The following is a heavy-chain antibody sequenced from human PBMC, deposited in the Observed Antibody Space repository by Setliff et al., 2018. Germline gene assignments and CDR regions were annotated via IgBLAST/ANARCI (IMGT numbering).Heavy chain of an antibody. CDR1: GGSIGSYY. CDR3: ARVRIVPYCMDV. Sequence: SETLSLTCAVSGGSIGSYYWTWIRQPAGRGLEWIGRIYTTGSTNFNPSLNSRVTMSLDKSKNQFSLKLSSVTAADSAVYFCARVRIVPYCMDVWGKGTTVTVSS. CDR2: IYTTGST. J-gene: IGHJ6*03. V-gene: IGHV4-4*07. D-gene: IGHD2-15*01.